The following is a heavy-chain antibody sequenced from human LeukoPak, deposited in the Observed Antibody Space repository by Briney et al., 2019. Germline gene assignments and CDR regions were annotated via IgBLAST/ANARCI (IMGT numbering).Heavy chain of an antibody. CDR1: GGTFSSYA. J-gene: IGHJ4*02. Sequence: SVKVSCKASGGTFSSYAISWVRQAPGQGLEWMGRIIPILGIANYAQKFQGRVTITADKSTSTAYMELSSLRSEDTAVYYCARVYSGSYGRVDYWGQGTLVTVSS. CDR2: IIPILGIA. D-gene: IGHD1-26*01. V-gene: IGHV1-69*04. CDR3: ARVYSGSYGRVDY.